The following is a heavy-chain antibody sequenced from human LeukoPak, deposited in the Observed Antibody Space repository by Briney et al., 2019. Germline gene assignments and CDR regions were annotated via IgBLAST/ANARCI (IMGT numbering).Heavy chain of an antibody. CDR3: ASKGGSFTISGVVYNDAFAI. D-gene: IGHD3-3*01. V-gene: IGHV3-21*01. CDR2: IRRRNNYI. Sequence: GGSLRLSGAASAFNVSGYTVNWVRQAPGKGLEWISSIRRRNNYITYAASVEGRFTISRDNTKNSLYLQMNNLRAEDTAVYYCASKGGSFTISGVVYNDAFAIWGQGTMVTVSA. CDR1: AFNVSGYT. J-gene: IGHJ3*02.